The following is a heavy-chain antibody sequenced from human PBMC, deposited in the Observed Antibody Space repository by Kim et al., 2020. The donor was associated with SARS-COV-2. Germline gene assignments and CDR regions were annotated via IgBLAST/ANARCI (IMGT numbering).Heavy chain of an antibody. CDR1: GFTFSSYG. D-gene: IGHD6-19*01. J-gene: IGHJ4*02. V-gene: IGHV3-30*18. Sequence: GGSLRLSCAASGFTFSSYGMHWVRQAPGKGLEWVAVISYDGSNKYYADSVKGRFTISRDNSKNTLYLQMNSLRAEDTAVYYCAKGKRSSGPTYYFDYWGQGTLVTVSS. CDR2: ISYDGSNK. CDR3: AKGKRSSGPTYYFDY.